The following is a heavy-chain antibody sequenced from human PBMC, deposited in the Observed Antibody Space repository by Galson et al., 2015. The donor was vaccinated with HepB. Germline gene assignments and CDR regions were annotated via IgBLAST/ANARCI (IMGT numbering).Heavy chain of an antibody. CDR1: GFTFDDYA. Sequence: SLRLSCAASGFTFDDYAMHWVRQAPGKGLEWVSGISWNSGTIAYADSVEGRFTISRDNAKNSLYLQMNSLRPEDTALYYCAKDLLLGIEAYVFDCWGQGTLVTVSS. CDR3: AKDLLLGIEAYVFDC. V-gene: IGHV3-9*01. D-gene: IGHD7-27*01. CDR2: ISWNSGTI. J-gene: IGHJ4*02.